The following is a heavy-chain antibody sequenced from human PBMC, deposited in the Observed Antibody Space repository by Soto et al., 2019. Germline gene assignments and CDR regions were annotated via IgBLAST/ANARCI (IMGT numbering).Heavy chain of an antibody. Sequence: ASVKVSWKASGYTFTSYDINWVRQATGQGLEWIGWMNPNSGNTGYAQKFQGRVTMTRNTSISTAYMELSSLRSEDTAVYYCARDYNYDYVWGSYRFYYYGMDVWGQGTTVTVSS. J-gene: IGHJ6*02. CDR2: MNPNSGNT. V-gene: IGHV1-8*01. CDR1: GYTFTSYD. D-gene: IGHD3-16*02. CDR3: ARDYNYDYVWGSYRFYYYGMDV.